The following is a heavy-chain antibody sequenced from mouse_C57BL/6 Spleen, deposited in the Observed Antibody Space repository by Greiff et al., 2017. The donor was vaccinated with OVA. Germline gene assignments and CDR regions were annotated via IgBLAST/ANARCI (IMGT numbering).Heavy chain of an antibody. CDR2: IDPSDSYT. Sequence: VQLQQPGAELVMPGASVKLSCKASGYTFTSYWMHWVKQRPGQGLEWIGEIDPSDSYTNYNQKFKGKSTLTVDKSSSTAYMQLSSLTSEDSAVYYGARSDYCGSSSFAYWGQGTLVTVSA. CDR1: GYTFTSYW. V-gene: IGHV1-69*01. J-gene: IGHJ3*01. D-gene: IGHD1-1*01. CDR3: ARSDYCGSSSFAY.